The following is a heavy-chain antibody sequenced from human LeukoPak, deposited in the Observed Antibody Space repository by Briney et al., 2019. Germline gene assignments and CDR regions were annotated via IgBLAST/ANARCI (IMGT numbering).Heavy chain of an antibody. CDR2: ISSSSSYI. V-gene: IGHV3-21*01. Sequence: PGGSLRLSCAASGFTFSSYGMSWVRQAPGKGLEWVSSISSSSSYIYYADSVKGRFTISRDNAKNSLYLQMNSLRAEDTAVYYCARVDYYDSSGYSKLDYWGQGTLVTASS. CDR3: ARVDYYDSSGYSKLDY. D-gene: IGHD3-22*01. CDR1: GFTFSSYG. J-gene: IGHJ4*02.